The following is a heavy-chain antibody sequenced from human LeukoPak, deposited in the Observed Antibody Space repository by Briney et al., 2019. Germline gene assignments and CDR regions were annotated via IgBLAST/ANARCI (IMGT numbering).Heavy chain of an antibody. J-gene: IGHJ4*02. CDR1: RFTFSNYS. CDR3: AKGRGTTVTAAANY. Sequence: GGSLRLSCAASRFTFSNYSMRCVRHAPGEGVEWVSTISGAGGTTYYADSVKGRFTISRDNSKNTLFLQFNSLRADDTAVYYCAKGRGTTVTAAANYWGQGTLVTVSS. CDR2: ISGAGGTT. D-gene: IGHD4-17*01. V-gene: IGHV3-23*01.